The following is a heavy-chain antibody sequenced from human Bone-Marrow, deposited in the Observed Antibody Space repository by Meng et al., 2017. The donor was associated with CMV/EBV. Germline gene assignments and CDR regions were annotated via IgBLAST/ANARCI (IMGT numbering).Heavy chain of an antibody. Sequence: GGSLRLSCKGSGYSFTSYWIGWVRQMPGKGLEWMGIIYPGDSDTRYSPSFQGQVTISADKSISTAYLQWSSLKASDTAMYYCARHSDYYGSGSYSVDYYGLDVWVQGTMVTVSS. D-gene: IGHD3-10*01. CDR1: GYSFTSYW. J-gene: IGHJ6*02. CDR3: ARHSDYYGSGSYSVDYYGLDV. CDR2: IYPGDSDT. V-gene: IGHV5-51*01.